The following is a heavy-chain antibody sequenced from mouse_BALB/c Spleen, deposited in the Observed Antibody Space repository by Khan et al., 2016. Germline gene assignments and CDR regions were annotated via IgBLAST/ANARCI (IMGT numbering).Heavy chain of an antibody. J-gene: IGHJ4*01. Sequence: VRLQQSGAELVKPGASVKLSCTASGFNIKDTYMHWVKQRPEQGLEWIGRIDPANGNTKYDPKFQGKATITADTSSNTAYLQLSSLTSEDTAVYYCARSTTATDYYAMDYWGQGTSVTVSS. V-gene: IGHV14-3*02. CDR1: GFNIKDTY. D-gene: IGHD1-2*01. CDR2: IDPANGNT. CDR3: ARSTTATDYYAMDY.